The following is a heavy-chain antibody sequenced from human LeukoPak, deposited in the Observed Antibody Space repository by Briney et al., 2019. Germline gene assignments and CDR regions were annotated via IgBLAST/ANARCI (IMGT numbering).Heavy chain of an antibody. CDR2: IYYSGST. V-gene: IGHV4-59*01. J-gene: IGHJ6*02. CDR3: ARESNYYYGMDV. Sequence: SETLSLTCTVSGRSISSYYRSWIRQPPGKGLEGIGYIYYSGSTNYNPSLKSRVTISVDTSKNQFSLKLSSVTAADTAVYYCARESNYYYGMDVWGQGTTVTVSS. CDR1: GRSISSYY.